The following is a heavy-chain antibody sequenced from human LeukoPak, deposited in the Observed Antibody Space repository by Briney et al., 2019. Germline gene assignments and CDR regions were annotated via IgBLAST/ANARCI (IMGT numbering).Heavy chain of an antibody. J-gene: IGHJ4*02. CDR3: ARFQQLVNPYFDY. Sequence: GESLKISCKGSGYSFTSYWIGWVRQMPGKGLEWMGIIYPGDSDTRYSPSFQGQVTILADKSISTAYLQWSSLKASDTAMYYCARFQQLVNPYFDYWGQGTLVTVSS. CDR2: IYPGDSDT. D-gene: IGHD6-13*01. V-gene: IGHV5-51*01. CDR1: GYSFTSYW.